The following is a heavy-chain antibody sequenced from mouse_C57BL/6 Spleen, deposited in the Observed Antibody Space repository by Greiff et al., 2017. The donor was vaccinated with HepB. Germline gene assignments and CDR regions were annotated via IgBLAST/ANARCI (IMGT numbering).Heavy chain of an antibody. CDR3: ARRYDKGFDY. V-gene: IGHV5-9*01. CDR2: ISGGGGNT. D-gene: IGHD1-1*01. J-gene: IGHJ2*01. Sequence: EVMLVESGGGLVKPGGSLKLSCAASGFTFSSYTMSWVRQTPEKRLEWVATISGGGGNTYYPDSVKGRFTISRDNAKNTLYLQMSSLRSEDTALDYCARRYDKGFDYWGQGTTLTVSS. CDR1: GFTFSSYT.